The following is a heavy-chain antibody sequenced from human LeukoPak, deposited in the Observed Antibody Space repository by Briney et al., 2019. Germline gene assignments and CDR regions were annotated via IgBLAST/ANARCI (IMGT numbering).Heavy chain of an antibody. J-gene: IGHJ4*02. Sequence: GGSLRLSCAASGFTFSSNWMHWVRQVPGKGLVWVSRINRDGSSTNYADSVKGRFTISRDNSKKTLYLQMNSLRAEDTAVYYCAKSNDYYDSRGYVDYWGQGTLVTVSS. D-gene: IGHD3-22*01. V-gene: IGHV3-74*01. CDR1: GFTFSSNW. CDR2: INRDGSST. CDR3: AKSNDYYDSRGYVDY.